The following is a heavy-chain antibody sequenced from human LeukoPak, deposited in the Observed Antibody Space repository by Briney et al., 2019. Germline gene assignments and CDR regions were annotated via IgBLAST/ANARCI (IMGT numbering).Heavy chain of an antibody. Sequence: PSETLSLTCAVYAGSFSVYYWSWIRQPPGKELEWIGEINHSGSTNYSPSLKSRVTISVDTSKNQFSLKLRSVTAADTAVYYCARGRRGSGSNYRGNWFDPWGQGTLVTVSS. CDR3: ARGRRGSGSNYRGNWFDP. CDR1: AGSFSVYY. D-gene: IGHD3-10*01. CDR2: INHSGST. V-gene: IGHV4-34*01. J-gene: IGHJ5*02.